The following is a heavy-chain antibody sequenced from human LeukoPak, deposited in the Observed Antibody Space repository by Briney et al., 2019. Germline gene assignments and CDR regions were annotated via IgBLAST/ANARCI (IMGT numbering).Heavy chain of an antibody. D-gene: IGHD3-10*01. CDR3: SRERYYGSGRASGMDV. V-gene: IGHV3-48*01. Sequence: QTGGSLRLSWAASGFTFSTYIANWVRQTPGKGLEWVAYISGGGDTINYAESVKGRSTVSRDNGKNSVFLQMNNLRAEDTAVYFCSRERYYGSGRASGMDVWGQGTTVTVSS. J-gene: IGHJ6*02. CDR2: ISGGGDTI. CDR1: GFTFSTYI.